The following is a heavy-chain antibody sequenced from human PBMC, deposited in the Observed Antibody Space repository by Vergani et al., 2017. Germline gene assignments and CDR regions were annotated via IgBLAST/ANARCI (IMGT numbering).Heavy chain of an antibody. CDR1: GYTFNGYY. CDR3: ARGWSGYSTSWYFDF. J-gene: IGHJ4*02. D-gene: IGHD6-13*01. CDR2: IDPNSDGT. V-gene: IGHV1-2*02. Sequence: QVQLVQSGTEVKKPGASVKVSCKASGYTFNGYYIHWVRQAPGQGLEYMGWIDPNSDGTNYAQKFQGRVTMTRETSISTAYMERSRLRSDDTAVYYCARGWSGYSTSWYFDFWGQGTLVTVSS.